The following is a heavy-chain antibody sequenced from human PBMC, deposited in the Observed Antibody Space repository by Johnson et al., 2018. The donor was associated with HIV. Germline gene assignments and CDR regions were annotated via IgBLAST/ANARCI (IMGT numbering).Heavy chain of an antibody. J-gene: IGHJ3*02. Sequence: QVQLVESGGGVVQPGRSLRLSCAASGFTFSSYGMHWVRQAPGKGLEWVAVIWYDGSNKYYADSVKGRFTISRDNSKNTLYLQMNSLRAEDTAVYYCARRSWAFDAFDIWGQGTMVTASS. D-gene: IGHD1-26*01. CDR3: ARRSWAFDAFDI. V-gene: IGHV3-33*01. CDR1: GFTFSSYG. CDR2: IWYDGSNK.